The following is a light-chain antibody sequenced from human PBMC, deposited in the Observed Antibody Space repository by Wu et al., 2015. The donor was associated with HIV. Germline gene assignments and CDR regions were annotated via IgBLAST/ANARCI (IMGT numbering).Light chain of an antibody. V-gene: IGKV1-5*03. CDR1: QTINNW. J-gene: IGKJ3*01. CDR3: QQYNTFVT. CDR2: KAS. Sequence: DIQMTQSPSALSASVGDRVTITCRASQTINNWLAWYQQEPGKAPKLLIYKASSLERGVPSRFSGSGSGTEFTLTISSLQPDDFATYYCQQYNTFVTFGPGTKVDIK.